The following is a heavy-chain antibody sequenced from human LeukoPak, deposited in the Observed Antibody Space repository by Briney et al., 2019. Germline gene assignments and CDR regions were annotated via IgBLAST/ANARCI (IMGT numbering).Heavy chain of an antibody. V-gene: IGHV3-21*01. D-gene: IGHD2-21*01. Sequence: GGSLRLSCAASEFTFKTFNMNWVRHTPGKGLEWVSSISTTSSHIDYADSVKGRFTISRDNAENSLYLQMNSLRVEDTAIYYCARLREAYSAFDVWGQGTMVTVSS. CDR3: ARLREAYSAFDV. J-gene: IGHJ3*01. CDR1: EFTFKTFN. CDR2: ISTTSSHI.